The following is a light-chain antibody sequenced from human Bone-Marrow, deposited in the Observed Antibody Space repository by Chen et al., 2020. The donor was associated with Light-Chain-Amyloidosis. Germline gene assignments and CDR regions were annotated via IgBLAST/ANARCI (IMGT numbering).Light chain of an antibody. CDR1: NIGSTS. CDR2: DDS. Sequence: SSVLTPPSSVSVAPGQTATISCGGNNIGSTSAHWYQQTPGQAALLVVYDDSDRPSGIPERLSGSNSGNTATLTISRVEAGDEADYYCQVWDRSSDRPVFGGGTKLTVL. J-gene: IGLJ3*02. CDR3: QVWDRSSDRPV. V-gene: IGLV3-21*02.